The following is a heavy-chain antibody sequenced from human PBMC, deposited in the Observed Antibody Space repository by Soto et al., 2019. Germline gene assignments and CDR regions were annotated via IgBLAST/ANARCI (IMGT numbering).Heavy chain of an antibody. V-gene: IGHV4-34*01. CDR3: ARGLRLRLMGGNWFDP. D-gene: IGHD2-8*01. CDR2: INHSGST. J-gene: IGHJ5*02. Sequence: PSETLSLTCAVYGGSFSGYYWIWIRQPTGKGLEWIGEINHSGSTNYNPSLKSRVTISVDTSKNQFSLKLSSVTAADTAVYYCARGLRLRLMGGNWFDPWGQGTLVTVSS. CDR1: GGSFSGYY.